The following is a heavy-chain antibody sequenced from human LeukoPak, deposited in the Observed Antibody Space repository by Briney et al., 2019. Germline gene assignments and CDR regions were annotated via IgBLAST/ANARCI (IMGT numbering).Heavy chain of an antibody. Sequence: ASVKVSCKVSGSTLSDLSIHWVRQALGKGLEYVGGSDPEDGETFHAQNFQGRVTMTEDTSIDTAYMELSRLRSEDTAVYYCVTDRARLFWYCDLWGRGTLVTVSS. D-gene: IGHD2-21*02. J-gene: IGHJ2*01. V-gene: IGHV1-24*01. CDR2: SDPEDGET. CDR1: GSTLSDLS. CDR3: VTDRARLFWYCDL.